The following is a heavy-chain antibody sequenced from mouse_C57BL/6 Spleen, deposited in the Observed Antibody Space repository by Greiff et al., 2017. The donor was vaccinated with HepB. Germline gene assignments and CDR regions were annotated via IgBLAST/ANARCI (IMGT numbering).Heavy chain of an antibody. CDR1: GYSITSGYY. D-gene: IGHD2-5*01. CDR3: AREDSNYEAY. Sequence: QSGPGLVKPSQSLSLTCSVTGYSITSGYYWNWIRQFPGNKLEWMGYISYDGSNNYNPSLKNRISITRDTSKNQFFLKLNSVTTEDTATYYCAREDSNYEAYWGQGTLVTVSA. V-gene: IGHV3-6*01. J-gene: IGHJ3*01. CDR2: ISYDGSN.